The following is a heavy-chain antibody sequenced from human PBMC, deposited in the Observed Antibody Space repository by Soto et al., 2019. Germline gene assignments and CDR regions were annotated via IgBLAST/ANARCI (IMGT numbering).Heavy chain of an antibody. CDR2: IYYSGST. D-gene: IGHD6-6*01. J-gene: IGHJ4*02. Sequence: CILQAPGKGLGWIGYIYYSGSTNYNPSLKSRVTISVDTSKTQFSLKLSSVTAADTAVYYCARLVRSRAGDYYFDYWGQGTLVTVS. CDR3: ARLVRSRAGDYYFDY. V-gene: IGHV4-61*07.